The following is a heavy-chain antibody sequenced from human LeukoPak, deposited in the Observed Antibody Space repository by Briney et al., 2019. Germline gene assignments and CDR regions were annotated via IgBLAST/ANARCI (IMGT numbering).Heavy chain of an antibody. CDR2: ISSSRSTI. Sequence: GGSLRLSCAASGFTFSSYSMNWVRQAPGKGLEWVSYISSSRSTIYYADSVKGRFTISRDNAKNSLYLQMNSLRAEDTAVYYCARVTVTRFDYWGQGTLVTVSS. CDR1: GFTFSSYS. D-gene: IGHD4-17*01. V-gene: IGHV3-48*01. CDR3: ARVTVTRFDY. J-gene: IGHJ4*02.